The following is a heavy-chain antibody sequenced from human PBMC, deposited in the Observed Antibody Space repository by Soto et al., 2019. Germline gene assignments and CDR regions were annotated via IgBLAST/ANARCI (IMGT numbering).Heavy chain of an antibody. D-gene: IGHD3-22*01. CDR1: GGSFSGYY. V-gene: IGHV4-34*01. CDR3: AKDTYYYSSSGYYVFDS. J-gene: IGHJ4*02. CDR2: INHSGST. Sequence: SETLSLTCAVYGGSFSGYYWTWIRTPPGTGLEWIGEINHSGSTNYNPSLKSRVTISVDTSKNQFSLKLTSVTAADTAVYYCAKDTYYYSSSGYYVFDSWGQGTLVTVSS.